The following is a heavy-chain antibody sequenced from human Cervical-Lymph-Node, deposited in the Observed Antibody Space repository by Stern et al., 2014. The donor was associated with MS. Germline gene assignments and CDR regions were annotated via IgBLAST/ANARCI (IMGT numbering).Heavy chain of an antibody. CDR3: ARDGRGNFFYFDL. D-gene: IGHD4-23*01. V-gene: IGHV1-69*01. CDR2: IIPMFGTI. Sequence: QMQLVQSGAELKPPGSSVRISCKASGGTFTSYAINWVRQAPGQGPEWMGGIIPMFGTINYAQNFQGRVTISADESTGTAYMELTGLTSEDTAVFYCARDGRGNFFYFDLWGRGTLVTVSS. CDR1: GGTFTSYA. J-gene: IGHJ2*01.